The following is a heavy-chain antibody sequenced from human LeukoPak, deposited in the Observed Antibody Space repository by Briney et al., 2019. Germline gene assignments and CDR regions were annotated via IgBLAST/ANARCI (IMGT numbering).Heavy chain of an antibody. CDR1: GGSISSSNW. V-gene: IGHV4-4*02. D-gene: IGHD3-3*01. CDR2: IYHSGST. Sequence: SGTLSLTCAVPGGSISSSNWWSWVRQPPGKGLEWIGEIYHSGSTNYNPSLKSRVTISVDKSKNQFSLKLSSVTAADTAVYYCARDSALKYDFWSGYYTAEDAFDIWGQGTMVTVSS. CDR3: ARDSALKYDFWSGYYTAEDAFDI. J-gene: IGHJ3*02.